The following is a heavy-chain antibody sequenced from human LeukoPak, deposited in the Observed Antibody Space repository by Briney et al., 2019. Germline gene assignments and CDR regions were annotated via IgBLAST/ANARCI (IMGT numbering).Heavy chain of an antibody. Sequence: PGGSLRLSCAASGFTFSSYAMSWVPQAAGKGLECVSAISGSGSSSYSATAVKGRFTISRDNSKNTLYLQMNSRTAEDTAVYYCARAIAARIWGFDYWGQG. CDR1: GFTFSSYA. V-gene: IGHV3-23*01. D-gene: IGHD6-6*01. CDR3: ARAIAARIWGFDY. J-gene: IGHJ4*02. CDR2: ISGSGSSS.